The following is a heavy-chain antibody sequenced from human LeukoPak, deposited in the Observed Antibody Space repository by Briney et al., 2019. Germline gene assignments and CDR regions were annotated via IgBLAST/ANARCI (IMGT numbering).Heavy chain of an antibody. CDR1: GGSFSGYY. Sequence: PSETLSLTCAVYGGSFSGYYWSWIRQPPGKGLEWIGEINHSGSTNYNPSLKSRVTISVDTSKNQFSLKLSSVTAADTAVYYCARTYYYGSGSYYRIGAIDYWGQGALVTVSS. J-gene: IGHJ4*02. CDR3: ARTYYYGSGSYYRIGAIDY. V-gene: IGHV4-34*01. CDR2: INHSGST. D-gene: IGHD3-10*01.